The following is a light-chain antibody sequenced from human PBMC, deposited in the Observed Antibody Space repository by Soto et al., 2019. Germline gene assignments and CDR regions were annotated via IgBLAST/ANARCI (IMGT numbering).Light chain of an antibody. J-gene: IGKJ2*01. CDR1: QSVRDN. CDR3: QQDNNWPYT. CDR2: GAS. Sequence: EIVLPHSPATLSVSPGERATLSCRASQSVRDNLAWYQQTPGPAPRLLISGASTSAPGIPARFSGSGSGTEFNLTINSRQSEDGALDVCQQDNNWPYTFGQGTKLEIK. V-gene: IGKV3-15*01.